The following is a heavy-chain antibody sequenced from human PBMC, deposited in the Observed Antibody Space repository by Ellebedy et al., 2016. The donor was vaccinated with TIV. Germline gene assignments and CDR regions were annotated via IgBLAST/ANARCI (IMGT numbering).Heavy chain of an antibody. CDR2: ISAYNGNT. D-gene: IGHD5-24*01. J-gene: IGHJ6*02. Sequence: ASVKVSCXASGYTFANYGINWVRQAPGQGLEWMAWISAYNGNTYFAQKFQGRVTMIRDTSTSTVYMELRSLKSDDTAVYYCARDLRGDGHNLYFYYYGLDVWGQGTGVTVSS. CDR3: ARDLRGDGHNLYFYYYGLDV. CDR1: GYTFANYG. V-gene: IGHV1-18*01.